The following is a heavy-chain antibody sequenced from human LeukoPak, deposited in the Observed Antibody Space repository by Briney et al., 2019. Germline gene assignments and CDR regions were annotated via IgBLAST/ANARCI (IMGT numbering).Heavy chain of an antibody. CDR1: GFPFSGYW. Sequence: GGSLRLSCVASGFPFSGYWMDWVRQAPGKGMEWVANINQDGTNQYYAASVKGRFSISRDNAKNSLYLQMNSLRAEDTAVYYCSRSLDYLGQGALVTVSS. CDR2: INQDGTNQ. CDR3: SRSLDY. J-gene: IGHJ4*02. V-gene: IGHV3-7*01.